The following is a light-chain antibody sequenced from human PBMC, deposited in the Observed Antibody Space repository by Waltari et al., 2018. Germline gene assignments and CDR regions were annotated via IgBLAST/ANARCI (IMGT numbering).Light chain of an antibody. CDR2: GAS. J-gene: IGKJ4*01. V-gene: IGKV3-20*01. Sequence: CRASQSVRVSYLAWYQQKPGQAPRLLIYGASSRATDIPDRFSGSGSGTDFTLTISRLEPEDFAVYYCQQYGSSPLTFGGGTKVEIK. CDR1: QSVRVSY. CDR3: QQYGSSPLT.